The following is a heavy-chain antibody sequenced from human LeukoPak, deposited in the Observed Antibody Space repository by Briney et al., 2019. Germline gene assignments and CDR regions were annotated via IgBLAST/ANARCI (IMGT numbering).Heavy chain of an antibody. CDR2: ISAYNGNT. CDR3: ARAYCGGDCYSGSVPPFQH. V-gene: IGHV1-18*01. Sequence: ASVKVSCKASGYTFTSYAMHWVRQAPGQRLEWMGWISAYNGNTNYAQKLQGRVTMTTDTSTSTAYMELRSLRSDDTAVYYCARAYCGGDCYSGSVPPFQHWGQGTLVTVSS. CDR1: GYTFTSYA. J-gene: IGHJ1*01. D-gene: IGHD2-21*02.